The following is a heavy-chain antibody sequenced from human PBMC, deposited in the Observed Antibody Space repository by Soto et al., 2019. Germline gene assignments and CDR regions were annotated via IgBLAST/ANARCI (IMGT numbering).Heavy chain of an antibody. D-gene: IGHD6-13*01. CDR2: VNTYNGNP. Sequence: QVQLVQSGVEVKKPGASVKVSCKASGDTFTNYAISWVRQAPGRGLEWMGWVNTYNGNPNYAQIFQGRVTMTTDTSTGTAYMELRSLKSDDSAVYYCARDSQYSTSWQRFDSWGQGTLVTVSS. CDR3: ARDSQYSTSWQRFDS. J-gene: IGHJ4*02. CDR1: GDTFTNYA. V-gene: IGHV1-18*01.